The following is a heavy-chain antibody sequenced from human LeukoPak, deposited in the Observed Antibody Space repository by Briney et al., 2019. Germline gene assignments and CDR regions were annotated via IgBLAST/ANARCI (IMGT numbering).Heavy chain of an antibody. CDR2: VSAYNGHT. CDR3: ARDSWALVNWGIPFDY. CDR1: GYTFNSYG. V-gene: IGHV1-18*01. Sequence: ASLKVSCKASGYTFNSYGISWVRQAPGQGLEWMGWVSAYNGHTNYAQKFQGRVTMTTDTSTSTVYMELRSLRSDDTAVYFCARDSWALVNWGIPFDYWGQGTLVTVSS. D-gene: IGHD7-27*01. J-gene: IGHJ4*02.